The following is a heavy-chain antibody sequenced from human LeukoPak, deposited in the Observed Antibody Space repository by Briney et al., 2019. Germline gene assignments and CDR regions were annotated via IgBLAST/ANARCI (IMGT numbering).Heavy chain of an antibody. CDR1: GYTFTSYY. CDR2: INPSGGST. V-gene: IGHV1-46*01. CDR3: ARPPDTIWFGEPEAYYFDY. D-gene: IGHD3-10*01. Sequence: GASVTVSCTASGYTFTSYYMHWVRQAPGQGLEWMGIINPSGGSTSYAQKFQGRVTMTRDMSTSTVYMELSSLRSEDTAVYYCARPPDTIWFGEPEAYYFDYWGQGTLVTVSS. J-gene: IGHJ4*02.